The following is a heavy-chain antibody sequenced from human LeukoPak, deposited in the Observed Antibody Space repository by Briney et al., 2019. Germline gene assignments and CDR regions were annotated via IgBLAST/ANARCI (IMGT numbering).Heavy chain of an antibody. CDR3: ARDPFSSSWYYYYYYYMDV. J-gene: IGHJ6*03. CDR1: GFTFSSYW. CDR2: IKQDGSEK. D-gene: IGHD6-13*01. V-gene: IGHV3-7*01. Sequence: PGGSLRLSCAASGFTFSSYWMSWVRQAPGKGLEWVANIKQDGSEKYYVDSVKGRFTISRDNAKNSLYLQMNSLRAEDTAVYYCARDPFSSSWYYYYYYYMDVWGKGTTVTVSS.